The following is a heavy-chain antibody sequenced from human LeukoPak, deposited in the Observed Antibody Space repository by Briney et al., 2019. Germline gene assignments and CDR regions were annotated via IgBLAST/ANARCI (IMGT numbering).Heavy chain of an antibody. CDR3: VRDKGVGRTERFDS. V-gene: IGHV3-53*01. CDR2: ILDTGIT. CDR1: GFTVSDTF. D-gene: IGHD1-26*01. J-gene: IGHJ4*02. Sequence: GGSLTLSCAVSGFTVSDTFMSSVRHAPGEGLQWVSVILDTGITTYADSVKGRFSISRDNSKNTVYLQMNSLSVDDTAVYYCVRDKGVGRTERFDSWGPGTLVTVSS.